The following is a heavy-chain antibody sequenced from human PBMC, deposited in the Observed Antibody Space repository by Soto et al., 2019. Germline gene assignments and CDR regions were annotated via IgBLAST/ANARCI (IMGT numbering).Heavy chain of an antibody. Sequence: ASVKVSCKASGGTFSSYAISWVRQAPGQGLEWMGGIIPIFGTANYAQKFQGRVTITADESTSTAYMELSSLRSEDTAVYYCARGLRFFYYYYGMDVWGQGTTVTVS. J-gene: IGHJ6*02. CDR1: GGTFSSYA. CDR3: ARGLRFFYYYYGMDV. CDR2: IIPIFGTA. V-gene: IGHV1-69*13. D-gene: IGHD3-3*01.